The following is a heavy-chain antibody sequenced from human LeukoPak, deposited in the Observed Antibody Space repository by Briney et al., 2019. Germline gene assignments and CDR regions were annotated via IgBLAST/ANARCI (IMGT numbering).Heavy chain of an antibody. CDR2: ISAYNGNT. Sequence: GASVKVSCKASGHTFTSYGISWVRQAPGQGLEWMGWISAYNGNTNYAQKLQGRVTMTTDTFTSTAYMELSSLRSDDTAVYYCARRGYCSGGSCSQYYYYYMDVWGKGTTVTVSS. V-gene: IGHV1-18*01. J-gene: IGHJ6*03. CDR1: GHTFTSYG. D-gene: IGHD2-15*01. CDR3: ARRGYCSGGSCSQYYYYYMDV.